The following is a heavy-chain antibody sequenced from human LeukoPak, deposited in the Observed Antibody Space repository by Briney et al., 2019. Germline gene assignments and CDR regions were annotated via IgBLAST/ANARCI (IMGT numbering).Heavy chain of an antibody. J-gene: IGHJ4*02. V-gene: IGHV3-7*01. Sequence: GGSLRLSCAASGFTFSSYWMSWVRQAPGKGLEWVANIKQDGSEKYYVDSVKGRFTISRDNAKNSLYLQMSSLRAEDTAVYYCARGYDYSNYASFGGWGQGTLVTVSS. CDR3: ARGYDYSNYASFGG. CDR1: GFTFSSYW. D-gene: IGHD4-11*01. CDR2: IKQDGSEK.